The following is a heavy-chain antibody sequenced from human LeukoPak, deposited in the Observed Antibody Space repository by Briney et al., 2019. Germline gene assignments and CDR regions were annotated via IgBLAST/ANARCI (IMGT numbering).Heavy chain of an antibody. CDR2: IYYSGST. D-gene: IGHD4-11*01. CDR3: ASYYSNYYWSDP. Sequence: PSETLSLTCTVSGVSISSGDYYWGWLRQPRGKGLEWIVYIYYSGSTYYNPSLKSRFTISVGTSKNQFSLKLSSVTAADTAVYYCASYYSNYYWSDPWGQGTLVTVSS. V-gene: IGHV4-30-4*01. CDR1: GVSISSGDYY. J-gene: IGHJ5*02.